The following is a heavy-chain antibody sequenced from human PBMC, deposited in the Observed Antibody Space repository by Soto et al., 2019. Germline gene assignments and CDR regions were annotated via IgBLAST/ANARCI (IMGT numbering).Heavy chain of an antibody. D-gene: IGHD3-3*01. CDR3: AKVYPEFYYDFWSGYPSFDF. CDR1: WFTIGDLG. Sequence: HSSTASWFTIGDLGMSRVRKETGKGLEWVSAISGSGGSTYYADSVKGRFTIARDNSKNTLYLQMNSLRAEDTAVYYCAKVYPEFYYDFWSGYPSFDFWGQGSLVIVSS. CDR2: ISGSGGST. J-gene: IGHJ4*02. V-gene: IGHV3-23*01.